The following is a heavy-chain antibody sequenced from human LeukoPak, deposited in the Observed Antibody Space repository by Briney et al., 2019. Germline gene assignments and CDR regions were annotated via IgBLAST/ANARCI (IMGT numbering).Heavy chain of an antibody. CDR3: AKALSVWELLADY. CDR1: GFTFDDYG. Sequence: GGSLRLSCAASGFTFDDYGMHWVRQAPGKGLEWVAFIRYDGSNKYYADSVKGRFTISRDNSKNTLYLQMNSLRAEDTAVYYCAKALSVWELLADYWGQGTLVTVSS. D-gene: IGHD1-26*01. V-gene: IGHV3-30*02. CDR2: IRYDGSNK. J-gene: IGHJ4*02.